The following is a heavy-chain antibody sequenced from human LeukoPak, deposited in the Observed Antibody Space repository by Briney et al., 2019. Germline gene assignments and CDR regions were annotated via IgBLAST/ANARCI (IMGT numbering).Heavy chain of an antibody. CDR1: GGSFSGYY. CDR2: INHSGST. D-gene: IGHD5-18*01. CDR3: ARGVRYSYGSQNWFDP. Sequence: PSETLSLTCAVYGGSFSGYYWSWIRQPPGKGLEWIGEINHSGSTNYNPSLKCRVTISVDTSKNQFSLKLSSVTAADTAVYYCARGVRYSYGSQNWFDPWGQGTLVTVSS. J-gene: IGHJ5*02. V-gene: IGHV4-34*01.